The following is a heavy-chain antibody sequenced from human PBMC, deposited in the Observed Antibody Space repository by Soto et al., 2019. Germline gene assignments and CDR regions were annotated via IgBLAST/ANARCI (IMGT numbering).Heavy chain of an antibody. CDR1: GYTFTSYY. CDR2: INPSGGST. J-gene: IGHJ4*02. V-gene: IGHV1-46*01. D-gene: IGHD2-2*01. Sequence: ASVKVSCKASGYTFTSYYMHWVRQAPGQGLEWMGIINPSGGSTSYAQKFQGRVTMTRDTSTSTVYMELSSLRSEDTAVYYCARDLDRYCSSTSCIGFDYWGQGTLVTVSS. CDR3: ARDLDRYCSSTSCIGFDY.